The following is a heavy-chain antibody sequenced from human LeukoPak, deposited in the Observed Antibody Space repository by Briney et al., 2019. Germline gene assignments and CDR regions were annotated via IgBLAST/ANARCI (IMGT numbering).Heavy chain of an antibody. CDR3: ARDRRGRLGLTLMYYYYGMDV. Sequence: ASVKVSCKASGYTFTSYYMHWVRQAPGQGLEWMGIINPSGGSTSYAQKFQGRVTMTRDTSTSTVYMELSSLRSEDTAVYYCARDRRGRLGLTLMYYYYGMDVWGQGTTVTVS. V-gene: IGHV1-46*01. CDR1: GYTFTSYY. D-gene: IGHD3-9*01. J-gene: IGHJ6*02. CDR2: INPSGGST.